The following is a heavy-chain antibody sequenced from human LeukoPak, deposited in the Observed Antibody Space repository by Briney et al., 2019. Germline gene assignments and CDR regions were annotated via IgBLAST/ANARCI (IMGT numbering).Heavy chain of an antibody. CDR3: ARAAPAGRLFDY. V-gene: IGHV1-69*10. D-gene: IGHD6-25*01. J-gene: IGHJ4*02. CDR2: IIPILDIT. CDR1: GGTFSSHA. Sequence: GASVKVSCKASGGTFSSHAMSWVRQAPGQGLEWMGGIIPILDITNYAQKLQGRVTMTTDTSTSTAYMELRSLRSDDTAVYYCARAAPAGRLFDYWGQGTLVTVSS.